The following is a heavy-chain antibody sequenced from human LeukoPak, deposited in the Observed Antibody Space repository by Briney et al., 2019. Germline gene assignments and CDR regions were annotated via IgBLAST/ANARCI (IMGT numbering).Heavy chain of an antibody. CDR3: ATRGGYSYGYFDY. CDR1: GGSFSGYY. V-gene: IGHV4-34*01. J-gene: IGHJ4*02. D-gene: IGHD5-18*01. CDR2: INHSGST. Sequence: SETLSLTCAVYGGSFSGYYWSWIRQPPGKGLEWIGEINHSGSTNYNPSLKSRVTISVDTSKNQFSLKLSSVTAADTAVYYCATRGGYSYGYFDYWGQGTLVTVSS.